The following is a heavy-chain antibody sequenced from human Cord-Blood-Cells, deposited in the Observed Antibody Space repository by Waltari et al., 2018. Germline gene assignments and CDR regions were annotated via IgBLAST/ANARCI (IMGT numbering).Heavy chain of an antibody. CDR2: FDPEDGET. CDR1: GYTLTELS. V-gene: IGHV1-24*01. Sequence: QVQLVQSGAEVKKPGASVKVSCKVSGYTLTELSMPWLRTAPGKGLEWMGGFDPEDGETIYAQKFQGRVTMTEDTSTDTAYMELSSLRSEDTAVYYCATRVPIGRWEPFDYWGQGTLVTVSS. D-gene: IGHD1-26*01. CDR3: ATRVPIGRWEPFDY. J-gene: IGHJ4*02.